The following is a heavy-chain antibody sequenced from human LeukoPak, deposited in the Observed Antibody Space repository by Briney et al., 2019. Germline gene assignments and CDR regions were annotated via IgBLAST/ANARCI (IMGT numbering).Heavy chain of an antibody. CDR2: ISSSSSYI. V-gene: IGHV3-21*01. Sequence: PGGSLRLSCAASGFTFSSYSVNSVRQAPGKGLEWVSSISSSSSYIYYADSVKGRFTMSRDNSKNTLYLQMNSLRAEDTAVYYCAKDSYYGRSRDAFDIWGQGTMVTVSS. J-gene: IGHJ3*02. CDR3: AKDSYYGRSRDAFDI. CDR1: GFTFSSYS. D-gene: IGHD1-26*01.